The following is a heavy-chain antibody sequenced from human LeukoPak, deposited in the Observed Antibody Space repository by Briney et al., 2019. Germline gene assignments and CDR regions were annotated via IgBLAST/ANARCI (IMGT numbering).Heavy chain of an antibody. CDR1: GFTFSSYA. D-gene: IGHD2-15*01. J-gene: IGHJ6*02. V-gene: IGHV3-23*01. Sequence: GGSLRRSCAASGFTFSSYAMSWVRQAPGKGLEWVSAISGSGGSTYYADSVKGRFTISRDNSKNTLYLQMNSLRAEDTAVYYCAKGRCSGGSCYRGDYYGMDVWGQGTTVTVSS. CDR3: AKGRCSGGSCYRGDYYGMDV. CDR2: ISGSGGST.